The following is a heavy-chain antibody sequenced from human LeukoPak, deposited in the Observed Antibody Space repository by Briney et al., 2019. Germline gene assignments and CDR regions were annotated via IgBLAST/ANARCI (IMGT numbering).Heavy chain of an antibody. J-gene: IGHJ5*02. D-gene: IGHD4-17*01. V-gene: IGHV3-30-3*01. Sequence: GGSLRLSCAASEFTFSSYAMHWVRQAPGKGLEWVAVISYDGSNKYYADSVKGRFTISRDNSKNTLYLQMNSLRAEDTAVYYCARDKGTTEHSNWFDPWGQGTLVTVSS. CDR3: ARDKGTTEHSNWFDP. CDR1: EFTFSSYA. CDR2: ISYDGSNK.